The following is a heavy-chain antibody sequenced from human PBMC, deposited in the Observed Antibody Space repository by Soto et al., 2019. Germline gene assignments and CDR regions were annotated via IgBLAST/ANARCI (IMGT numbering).Heavy chain of an antibody. Sequence: PSETLSLTCTVSGDSISSTNYYWGWIRQPPGKGLEWIGIVHYYGSTYYNPSLKSRLTISVDTSQVSLKLTSVTAADTAVYYCARRIVATETFDYWGQGTLVTVSS. CDR1: GDSISSTNYY. CDR3: ARRIVATETFDY. D-gene: IGHD5-12*01. CDR2: VHYYGST. J-gene: IGHJ4*02. V-gene: IGHV4-39*01.